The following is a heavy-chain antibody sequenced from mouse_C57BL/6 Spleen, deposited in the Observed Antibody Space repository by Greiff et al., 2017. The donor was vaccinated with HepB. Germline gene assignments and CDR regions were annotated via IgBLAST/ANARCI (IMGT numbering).Heavy chain of an antibody. J-gene: IGHJ2*01. V-gene: IGHV1-69*01. D-gene: IGHD1-1*01. Sequence: VQLQQPGAELVLPGASVKLSCKASGYTFTSYWMHWVKQRPGQGLEWIGEIDPSDSYTNYNQKFKGKSTLTVDKSSSTAYMQLSSLTSEDSAVYYCARATVAPDYWGEDTTRTVSS. CDR3: ARATVAPDY. CDR2: IDPSDSYT. CDR1: GYTFTSYW.